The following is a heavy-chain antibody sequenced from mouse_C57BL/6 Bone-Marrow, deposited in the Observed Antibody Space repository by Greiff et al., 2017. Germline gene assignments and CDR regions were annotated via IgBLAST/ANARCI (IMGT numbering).Heavy chain of an antibody. CDR3: SRWNLNWRDAMHY. J-gene: IGHJ4*01. CDR2: IKPKDGTT. V-gene: IGHV1-39*01. D-gene: IGHD4-1*01. Sequence: VQLQQSGPELVKPGASVKISCKASGYSFTDYNMNWVKQSNGKSLEWIGVIKPKDGTTSYNQKFKGKATLTVDQSSSTAYMQLNSLSSEDSAVYYCSRWNLNWRDAMHYWHRGTSLTLSS. CDR1: GYSFTDYN.